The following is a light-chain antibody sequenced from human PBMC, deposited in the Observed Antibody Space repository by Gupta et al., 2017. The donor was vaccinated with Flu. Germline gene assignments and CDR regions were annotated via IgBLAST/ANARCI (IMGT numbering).Light chain of an antibody. V-gene: IGKV3-15*01. Sequence: EIVMTQSPATLSVSPGERATLPCRASQSVSSNLAWYQQKPGQAPRLLIYDISTRVTGIPARISGSGSGTEFTLTISSLQSEDFAVYYCQQYNNPRTFGPGTKVDFK. CDR2: DIS. J-gene: IGKJ3*01. CDR3: QQYNNPRT. CDR1: QSVSSN.